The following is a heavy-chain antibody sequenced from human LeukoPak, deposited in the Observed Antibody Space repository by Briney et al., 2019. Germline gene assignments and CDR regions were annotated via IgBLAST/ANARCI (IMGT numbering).Heavy chain of an antibody. J-gene: IGHJ4*02. CDR1: GFTFSNTA. D-gene: IGHD2-15*01. CDR3: ANHLAYCSRGGCSFFDY. Sequence: GGSLRLSCAGSGFTFSNTAMSWVRQAPGKGLEWVSAISASGDGTFYADSVKGRFTVSRDNSKNILYLQMNSLRVEDTAVYYCANHLAYCSRGGCSFFDYWGQGTLVTVSS. CDR2: ISASGDGT. V-gene: IGHV3-23*01.